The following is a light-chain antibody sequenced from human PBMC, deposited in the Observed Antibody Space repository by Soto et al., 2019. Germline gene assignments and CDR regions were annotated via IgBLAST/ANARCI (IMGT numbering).Light chain of an antibody. CDR1: QSVGSNF. Sequence: IVLTQSPGTLSLSPGERATLSCRASQSVGSNFLAWYQQKRGQAPRILIYAASNRASGIPDGFSGRGSGSDFTLTISRLEPEDFAVYYCQQYGSPPWAFGQGTRVEI. CDR3: QQYGSPPWA. V-gene: IGKV3-20*01. CDR2: AAS. J-gene: IGKJ1*01.